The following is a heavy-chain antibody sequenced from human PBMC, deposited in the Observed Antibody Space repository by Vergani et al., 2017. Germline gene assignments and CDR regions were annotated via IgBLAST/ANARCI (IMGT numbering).Heavy chain of an antibody. CDR3: ARGYSSSWYNY. J-gene: IGHJ4*02. V-gene: IGHV4-59*01. Sequence: QVQLQESGPGLVKPSETLSLTCTVSGGSISSYYWSWIRQPPGKGLEWIGYIYYSGSNNYNPSLKSRVTISVDTSKNQFSLKLSSVTAADTAVYYCARGYSSSWYNYWGQRTLVTVSS. CDR2: IYYSGSN. CDR1: GGSISSYY. D-gene: IGHD6-13*01.